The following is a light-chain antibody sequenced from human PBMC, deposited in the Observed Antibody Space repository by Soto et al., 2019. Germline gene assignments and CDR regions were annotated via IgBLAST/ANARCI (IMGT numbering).Light chain of an antibody. J-gene: IGKJ4*01. Sequence: ETVMTQSPATLSVSPGEGATLSCRATESINQNLAWYQQKPGQAPRLLIHGASYRATGIPDRLSGRGSGTEFTLAISRLQSEDFAVYYCQQYNTWPLTFGGGTKVEIK. CDR1: ESINQN. V-gene: IGKV3-15*01. CDR3: QQYNTWPLT. CDR2: GAS.